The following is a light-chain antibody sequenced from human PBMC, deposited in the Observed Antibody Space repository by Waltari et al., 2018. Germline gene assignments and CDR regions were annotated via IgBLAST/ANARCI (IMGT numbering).Light chain of an antibody. J-gene: IGKJ2*01. V-gene: IGKV3-20*01. Sequence: EVVLTQSPDTLSLSPGERATLSCRASQSVISNYLAWYQQRPGQAPRLLIYDAFRRNTGIPDKYSGSGSGTDFTLTISRLEPEDFAVYYCQQYGGSPYTFGQGTKVEIK. CDR3: QQYGGSPYT. CDR2: DAF. CDR1: QSVISNY.